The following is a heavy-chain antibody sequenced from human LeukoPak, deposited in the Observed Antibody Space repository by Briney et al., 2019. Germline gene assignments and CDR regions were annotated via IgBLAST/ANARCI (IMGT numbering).Heavy chain of an antibody. CDR1: GGSISSGGYY. Sequence: SETLSLTCTVSGGSISSGGYYWSWIRQHPGEGLEWIAYIYYTGTTHYNPSLQSRVTISVDTSKNQFSLKQSSVTAADTAVYYCARGPEGDYDAFDTWGQGTMVTVSS. CDR2: IYYTGTT. D-gene: IGHD1-26*01. CDR3: ARGPEGDYDAFDT. V-gene: IGHV4-31*03. J-gene: IGHJ3*02.